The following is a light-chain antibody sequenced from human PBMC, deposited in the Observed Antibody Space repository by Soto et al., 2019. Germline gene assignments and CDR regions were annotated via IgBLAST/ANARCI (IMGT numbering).Light chain of an antibody. CDR3: CSYAGSSTFVV. CDR2: EGS. J-gene: IGLJ2*01. Sequence: QSVLTQPASVSGSPGQSITISCTGTISDVGSYNLVSWYQQHQGKAPKLMIYEGSKRPSGVSNRFSGSKSGNTASLTISGLQADDEADYYCCSYAGSSTFVVFGGGTKLTVL. V-gene: IGLV2-23*01. CDR1: ISDVGSYNL.